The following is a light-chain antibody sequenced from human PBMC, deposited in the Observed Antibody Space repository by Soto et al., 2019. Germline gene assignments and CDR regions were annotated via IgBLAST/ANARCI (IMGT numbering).Light chain of an antibody. V-gene: IGKV3-15*01. CDR3: QQYNIWPYT. Sequence: IVLTQSPATLSVSPGERATLSCRASQSVSSLSAWYQQKPRQAPRLLIYDTSTRATGIPARFSGSGSGTDFTLTISSLQSEDFAIYYCQQYNIWPYTFGQGTKLEIK. CDR2: DTS. CDR1: QSVSSL. J-gene: IGKJ2*01.